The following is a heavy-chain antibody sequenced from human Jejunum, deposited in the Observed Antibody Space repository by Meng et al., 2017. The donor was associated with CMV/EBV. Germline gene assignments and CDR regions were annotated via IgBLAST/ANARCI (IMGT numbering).Heavy chain of an antibody. CDR2: IKSGGTNI. J-gene: IGHJ4*02. CDR1: GFSSDDFW. CDR3: LKLPPGY. V-gene: IGHV3-74*01. Sequence: VQVVESGGGLIQPGGSLILSCVVSGFSSDDFWVDWVRQAPGKGPLWVSRIKSGGTNIKYADSVKGRFTISGDNAKNTVYLQMNNLRDEDTAVYYCLKLPPGYWGQGTLVTVSS. D-gene: IGHD2-21*01.